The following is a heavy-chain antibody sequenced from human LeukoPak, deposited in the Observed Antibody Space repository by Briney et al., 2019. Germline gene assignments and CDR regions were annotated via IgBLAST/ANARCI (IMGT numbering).Heavy chain of an antibody. CDR2: IIPAFGTA. Sequence: GASVKVSCKASGGTFSSYAISWVRQAPGQGLEWMGGIIPAFGTANYAQKFQGRVTITTDASTSTAYMELSSLRSEDTAVYYCAIDTIAARGHYYYYYMDVWGKGTTVTVSS. CDR3: AIDTIAARGHYYYYYMDV. V-gene: IGHV1-69*05. D-gene: IGHD6-13*01. J-gene: IGHJ6*03. CDR1: GGTFSSYA.